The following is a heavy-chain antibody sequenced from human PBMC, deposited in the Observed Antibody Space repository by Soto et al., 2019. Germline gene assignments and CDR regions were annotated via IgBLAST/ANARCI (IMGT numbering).Heavy chain of an antibody. J-gene: IGHJ6*02. CDR2: IYYSGST. V-gene: IGHV4-59*08. CDR1: GAINNYY. D-gene: IGHD2-15*01. Sequence: QGQLQESGPGLVKPSETLSRTCTVSGAINNYYWSWIRQPPGKGLEWIGYIYYSGSTNYNPSLKSRVSISVDTSKKQFSLKLTSVPAADTAVYYCARYHRVINPGGPYCYGIDAWGPGSTVVVSS. CDR3: ARYHRVINPGGPYCYGIDA.